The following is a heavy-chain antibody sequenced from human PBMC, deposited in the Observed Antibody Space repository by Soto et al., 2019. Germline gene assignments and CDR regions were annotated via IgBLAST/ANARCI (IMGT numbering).Heavy chain of an antibody. CDR3: ARDRLMATAGTARHYFGLDV. Sequence: KTSETLSLTCTVSGGSIRSGGYYWSWVRQNPRKGLEWIGNIYYSGNTYCNPSLKSRLTISVDTSKNQFSLNLSSVTAADTAVYYCARDRLMATAGTARHYFGLDVWGQGTTVTVSS. CDR2: IYYSGNT. J-gene: IGHJ6*02. V-gene: IGHV4-31*03. D-gene: IGHD5-18*01. CDR1: GGSIRSGGYY.